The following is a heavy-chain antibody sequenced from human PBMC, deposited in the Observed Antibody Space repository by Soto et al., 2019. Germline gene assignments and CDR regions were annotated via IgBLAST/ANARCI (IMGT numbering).Heavy chain of an antibody. V-gene: IGHV3-23*01. CDR2: ISGSGGSA. CDR3: VREGSGWNSRGSFDF. J-gene: IGHJ3*01. CDR1: GFTFSNYA. Sequence: GGSLRLSCAASGFTFSNYAMNWVRQAPGKGLECVSVISGSGGSAYYADSVQGRFTISRDNSKNTLYMQMNSLRDEDTAIYYCVREGSGWNSRGSFDFWGRGTMVTVSS. D-gene: IGHD6-19*01.